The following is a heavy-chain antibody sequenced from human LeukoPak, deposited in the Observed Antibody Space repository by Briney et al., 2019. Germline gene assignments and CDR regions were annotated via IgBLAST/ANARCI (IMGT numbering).Heavy chain of an antibody. D-gene: IGHD1-26*01. CDR1: GYTFITSY. CDR3: AREPTSGSYYFDY. V-gene: IGHV1-46*01. J-gene: IGHJ4*02. Sequence: ASVKVSCKTSGYTFITSYTHWVRQSPGQGLEWMGMINPIDGNTNRPQKFRGRLTVTRDTSTSTVYMELSSLTSEDTAEYFCAREPTSGSYYFDYWGQGTLVTVSS. CDR2: INPIDGNT.